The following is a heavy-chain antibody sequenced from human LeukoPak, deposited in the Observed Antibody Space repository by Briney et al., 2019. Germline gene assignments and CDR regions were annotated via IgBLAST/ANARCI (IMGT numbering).Heavy chain of an antibody. D-gene: IGHD6-19*01. J-gene: IGHJ4*02. Sequence: ASVTVSCKASAHIFINYDFNWVRQATGQGLEWMGWLNPNRGDTDYAQKFQGRVTITRNTSISAAYMELSSLRSEDTAVYYCVTVSSSGWERDYWGQGTLVTVSS. V-gene: IGHV1-8*03. CDR1: AHIFINYD. CDR3: VTVSSSGWERDY. CDR2: LNPNRGDT.